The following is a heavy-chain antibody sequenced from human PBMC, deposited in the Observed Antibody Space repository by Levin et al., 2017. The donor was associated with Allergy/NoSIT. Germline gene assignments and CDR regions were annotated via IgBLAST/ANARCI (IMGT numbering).Heavy chain of an antibody. Sequence: SETLSLTCAVYGGSFSVYYWSWIRQPPGKGLEWIGEINHSGSTKYNPSLKSRVTISIDTSKNQFSLKLSSVTAADTAVYYCARLIGYCTSTSCYMSDMDVWGQGTTVTVSS. D-gene: IGHD2-2*02. J-gene: IGHJ6*02. CDR1: GGSFSVYY. V-gene: IGHV4-34*01. CDR3: ARLIGYCTSTSCYMSDMDV. CDR2: INHSGST.